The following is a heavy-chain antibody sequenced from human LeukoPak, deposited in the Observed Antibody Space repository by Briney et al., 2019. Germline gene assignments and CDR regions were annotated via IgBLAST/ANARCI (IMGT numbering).Heavy chain of an antibody. CDR1: GGSISNSSYY. J-gene: IGHJ4*02. Sequence: SETLSLTCTVSGGSISNSSYYWGWIRPPPGKGLEWVGSMFYRGSTYYNPSLKSRITVSVDTSKNQFSMKLTSVTASDTAVYYCARIFSSSWFGDYFDNWGLGTLVTVSS. CDR2: MFYRGST. D-gene: IGHD6-6*01. CDR3: ARIFSSSWFGDYFDN. V-gene: IGHV4-39*01.